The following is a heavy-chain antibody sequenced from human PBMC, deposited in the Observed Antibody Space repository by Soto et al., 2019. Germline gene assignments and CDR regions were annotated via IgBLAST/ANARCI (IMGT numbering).Heavy chain of an antibody. J-gene: IGHJ1*01. CDR2: ISYDGHNK. D-gene: IGHD2-8*01. Sequence: QVQLVESGGGLVQPGRSLRLSCAASGFMFRNFGIHWVRQAPGKGLEWVAVISYDGHNKFYGDSVKGRFTISRDNSKNTVYLQMNSLSAEDTAVYYCAKDIMASAVEHGEYFQHWGQGTLVTVSS. CDR3: AKDIMASAVEHGEYFQH. V-gene: IGHV3-30*18. CDR1: GFMFRNFG.